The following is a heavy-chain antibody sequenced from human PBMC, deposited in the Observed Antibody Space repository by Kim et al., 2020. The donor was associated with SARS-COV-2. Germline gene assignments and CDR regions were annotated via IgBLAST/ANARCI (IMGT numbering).Heavy chain of an antibody. D-gene: IGHD3-22*01. CDR3: AREVDDSSGHPY. CDR1: GYTFTSYA. J-gene: IGHJ4*02. Sequence: ASVKVSCKASGYTFTSYAINWVLHAPVHGLDLMGWINTTTGNPTYAQGFTGRFVFSLYTSVSTAYLQISSLKAEDTAVYYCAREVDDSSGHPYWGQGTLVTVSS. V-gene: IGHV7-4-1*02. CDR2: INTTTGNP.